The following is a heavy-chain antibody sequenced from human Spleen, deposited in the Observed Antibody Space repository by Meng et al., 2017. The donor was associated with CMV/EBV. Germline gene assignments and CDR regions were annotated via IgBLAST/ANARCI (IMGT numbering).Heavy chain of an antibody. D-gene: IGHD4-11*01. V-gene: IGHV4-38-2*02. CDR2: IYYSGST. J-gene: IGHJ4*02. CDR1: DFSISGGYH. CDR3: ARENSNYPYFDY. Sequence: SETLSLTCIVSDFSISGGYHWGWIRQSPGKGPQWIGSIYYSGSTYYNPSLKSRVTISVDTSKNQFSLKLSSVTAADTAVYYCARENSNYPYFDYWGQGTLVTVSS.